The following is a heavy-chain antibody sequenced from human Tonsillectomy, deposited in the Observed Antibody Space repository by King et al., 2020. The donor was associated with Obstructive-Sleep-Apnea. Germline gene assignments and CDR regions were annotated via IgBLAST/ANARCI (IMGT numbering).Heavy chain of an antibody. V-gene: IGHV4-59*08. CDR2: IYDNGDT. CDR1: GGSISSYY. J-gene: IGHJ6*02. CDR3: ARRPHGMDV. Sequence: VQLQESGPGLVKTSETLSLTCTVSGGSISSYYWSWIRQPPGKGLEWIGYIYDNGDTNYNPSLRSRVTISVDTSKNQFSLKLSSVTAADTAVYYCARRPHGMDVWGQGTTVTVS.